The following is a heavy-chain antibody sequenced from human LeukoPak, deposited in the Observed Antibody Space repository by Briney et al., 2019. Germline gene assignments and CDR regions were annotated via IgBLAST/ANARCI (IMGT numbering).Heavy chain of an antibody. CDR3: ARDTRRRCSSTTCYSPYYYYMDD. CDR2: ISSSSYI. V-gene: IGHV3-21*01. J-gene: IGHJ6*03. CDR1: GFTFSSYS. D-gene: IGHD2-2*02. Sequence: PGGSLRLSCAASGFTFSSYSMNWVRQAPGKGLEWVSSISSSSYIYYADSVKGRFTISRDNAKNSLYLQMNSLRAEDTAVYYCARDTRRRCSSTTCYSPYYYYMDDWGKGTTVTVSS.